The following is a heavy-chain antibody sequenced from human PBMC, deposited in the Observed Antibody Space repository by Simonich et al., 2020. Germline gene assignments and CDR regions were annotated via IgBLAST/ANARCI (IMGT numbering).Heavy chain of an antibody. J-gene: IGHJ5*02. V-gene: IGHV3-23*01. CDR1: GFTFSSYA. CDR3: AKDSSLVGATDWFDP. D-gene: IGHD1-26*01. CDR2: ISGRCGST. Sequence: EVQLLESGGGLVQPGGSLRLSCAASGFTFSSYAMSWVRQAPGKGLRWVPSISGRCGSTYYADSVKGRLTISRDNSKNTLYLQMNSLRAEDTAVYYCAKDSSLVGATDWFDPWGQGTLVTVSS.